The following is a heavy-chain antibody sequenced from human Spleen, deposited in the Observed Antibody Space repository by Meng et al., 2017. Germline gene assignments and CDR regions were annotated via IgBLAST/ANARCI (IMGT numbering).Heavy chain of an antibody. V-gene: IGHV3-15*01. CDR2: MKSNVDGGTV. CDR1: GFTFSYAC. CDR3: SGHVDY. Sequence: VQLVASGGCFVKARGSLRFSCAASGFTFSYACMTWVRQAPGKGLEWIGRMKSNVDGGTVDYAAAVKGRFFISRDDSENTFYLQMNSLKTEDTAVYYCSGHVDYWGHGTLVTVSS. J-gene: IGHJ4*01.